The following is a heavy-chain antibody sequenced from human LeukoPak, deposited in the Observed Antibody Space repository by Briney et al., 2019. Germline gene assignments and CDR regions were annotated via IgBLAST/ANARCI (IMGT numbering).Heavy chain of an antibody. CDR2: IPYDGSNK. J-gene: IGHJ4*02. D-gene: IGHD6-13*01. Sequence: GGSLRLSCAASGFTFSSYWMHWVRQAPGKWLEWVALIPYDGSNKYYADSVKGRFTVSRDNSKNTLYLQMNSLRAEDTAVYYCVRGAYSSSWLNFDYWGQGTLVTVSS. CDR3: VRGAYSSSWLNFDY. V-gene: IGHV3-30*03. CDR1: GFTFSSYW.